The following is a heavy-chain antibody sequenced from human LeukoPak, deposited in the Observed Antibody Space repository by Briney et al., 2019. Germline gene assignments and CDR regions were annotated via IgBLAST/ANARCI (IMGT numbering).Heavy chain of an antibody. CDR2: INPSGGST. V-gene: IGHV1-46*01. J-gene: IGHJ3*02. CDR1: GYTFTSYY. Sequence: GASVKVSCKASGYTFTSYYMHWVRQAPGQGLEWMGIINPSGGSTSYAQKFQGRVTMTRDTSTSTVYMELSSLRSEDTAVYYCAAAAGLIDAFDIWGQGTMVTVSS. CDR3: AAAAGLIDAFDI. D-gene: IGHD6-13*01.